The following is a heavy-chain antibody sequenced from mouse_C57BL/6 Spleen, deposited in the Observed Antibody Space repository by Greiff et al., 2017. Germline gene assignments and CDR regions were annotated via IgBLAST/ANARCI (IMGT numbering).Heavy chain of an antibody. D-gene: IGHD4-1*01. CDR1: GFTFTDYY. J-gene: IGHJ3*01. V-gene: IGHV7-3*01. Sequence: EVQLVESGGGLVQPGGSLSLSCAASGFTFTDYYMSWVRQPPGKALEWLGFIRNKANGYTTEYSASVKGRVTISRDNSQSILYLQMNALRAEDSATYYGARYGTGSFFAYWGQGTLVTVSA. CDR2: IRNKANGYTT. CDR3: ARYGTGSFFAY.